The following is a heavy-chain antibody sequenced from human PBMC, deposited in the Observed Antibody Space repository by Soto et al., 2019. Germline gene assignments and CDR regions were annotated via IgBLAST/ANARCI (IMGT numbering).Heavy chain of an antibody. J-gene: IGHJ4*02. CDR3: ARLFSVGGGNYYDY. CDR2: ITGSGGTT. V-gene: IGHV3-64*02. CDR1: GFTFSSYA. D-gene: IGHD2-15*01. Sequence: EVQLVESGEGLVQPGGSLRLSCAASGFTFSSYALHWVRQAPGKGLEYVSAITGSGGTTYYADSVKGRFTIYRDNSKNTLYLQMGSLSDDDMAVYYCARLFSVGGGNYYDYWGQGILVTVYS.